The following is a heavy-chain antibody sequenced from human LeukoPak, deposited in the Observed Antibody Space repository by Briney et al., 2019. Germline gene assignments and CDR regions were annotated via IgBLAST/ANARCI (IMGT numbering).Heavy chain of an antibody. Sequence: GGSLRLSCAASGFTVSSNYMSWVRQAPGKGLEWVSLIYSGGSTYYADSVKGRFIISRDNSKNTLYLQMNSLRAEDTAVYYCARERGDYFDYWGQGTLVTVSS. D-gene: IGHD4-17*01. CDR3: ARERGDYFDY. V-gene: IGHV3-53*01. J-gene: IGHJ4*02. CDR2: IYSGGST. CDR1: GFTVSSNY.